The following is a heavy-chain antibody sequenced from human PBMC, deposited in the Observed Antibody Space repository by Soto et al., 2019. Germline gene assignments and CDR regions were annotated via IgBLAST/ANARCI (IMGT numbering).Heavy chain of an antibody. J-gene: IGHJ6*02. CDR2: IIPIFGTA. CDR3: ARHDFISTSSYYYFYNGMAV. V-gene: IGHV1-69*13. Sequence: QVQLVQSGAEVKKPGSSVKVSCKASGGTFSSYAISWVRQAPGQGLEWMGGIIPIFGTANYAQKFQGRVTITADESTGTASMGPSSLRSEHTVVYYCARHDFISTSSYYYFYNGMAVWGHWTTVTVSS. CDR1: GGTFSSYA. D-gene: IGHD2-2*01.